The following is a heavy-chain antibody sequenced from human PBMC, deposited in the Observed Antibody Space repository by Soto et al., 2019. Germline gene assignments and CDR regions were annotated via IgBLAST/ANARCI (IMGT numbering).Heavy chain of an antibody. CDR2: INHSGST. CDR3: ARGGRYCSSTSCYNRAEYFQH. J-gene: IGHJ1*01. D-gene: IGHD2-2*02. Sequence: PSETLSLTCAVSGGSFSGYYWSWIRQPPGKGLEWIGEINHSGSTNYNPSLKSRVTISVDTSKNQFSLKLSSVTAADTAVYYCARGGRYCSSTSCYNRAEYFQHWGQGTLVTVSS. V-gene: IGHV4-34*01. CDR1: GGSFSGYY.